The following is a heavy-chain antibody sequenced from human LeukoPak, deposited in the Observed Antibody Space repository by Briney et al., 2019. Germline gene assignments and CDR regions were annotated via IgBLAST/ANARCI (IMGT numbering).Heavy chain of an antibody. D-gene: IGHD3-9*01. V-gene: IGHV3-21*01. CDR1: GFAFGSYN. CDR2: ISTSSSYI. J-gene: IGHJ3*02. CDR3: ARDRDFDWLSNFDAFDI. Sequence: GGSLRLSCAASGFAFGSYNMNWVRQAPGKGLEWVSSISTSSSYIYYADSVKGRFTISRDNAKNSLYLQMNSLRAEDTAVYYCARDRDFDWLSNFDAFDIWGQGTMVTVSS.